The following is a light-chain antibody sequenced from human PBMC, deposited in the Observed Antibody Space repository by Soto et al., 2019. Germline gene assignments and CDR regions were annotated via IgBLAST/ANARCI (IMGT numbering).Light chain of an antibody. CDR3: SSYTSSSTL. CDR1: SSDVGSYNY. Sequence: SVLTQPASVSGSPGQSITISCTGTSSDVGSYNYVSWYQRHPGKAPKLMIYEVSDRPSGISSRFSGSKSGNTASLTISGLQTEDEADYYCSSYTSSSTLFGTGSKLTVL. J-gene: IGLJ1*01. V-gene: IGLV2-14*01. CDR2: EVS.